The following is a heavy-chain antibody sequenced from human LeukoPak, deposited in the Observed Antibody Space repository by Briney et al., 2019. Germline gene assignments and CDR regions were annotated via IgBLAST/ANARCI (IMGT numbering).Heavy chain of an antibody. CDR2: INWNGDST. Sequence: GGSLRLSCAASGFSFDDYGLTWVRQAPGKGLEWVSGINWNGDSTDYADSVKGRFTISRDNSKNTLYLQMNSLRVEDTAVYYCALGLVTDYWGQGTLVTVSS. V-gene: IGHV3-20*04. D-gene: IGHD3-9*01. CDR1: GFSFDDYG. CDR3: ALGLVTDY. J-gene: IGHJ4*02.